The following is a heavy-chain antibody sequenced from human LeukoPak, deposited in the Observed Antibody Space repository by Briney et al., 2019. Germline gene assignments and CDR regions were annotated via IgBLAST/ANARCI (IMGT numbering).Heavy chain of an antibody. D-gene: IGHD3-9*01. CDR1: GGSISSSSYY. V-gene: IGHV4-39*01. J-gene: IGHJ3*02. Sequence: SETLSLTCTVSGGSISSSSYYWGWIRQPPGKGLEWIGSIYYSGSTYYNPSLKSRVAISVDTSKNQFSLKLSSVTAADTAVCYCASDWTNAFDIWGQGTMVTVSS. CDR2: IYYSGST. CDR3: ASDWTNAFDI.